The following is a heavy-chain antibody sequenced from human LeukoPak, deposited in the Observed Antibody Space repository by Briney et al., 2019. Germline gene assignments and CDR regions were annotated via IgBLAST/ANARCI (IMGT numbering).Heavy chain of an antibody. CDR1: GYTFTSYD. J-gene: IGHJ5*02. D-gene: IGHD6-13*01. CDR2: MNPNSGNT. CDR3: ARNLMAYSSSWKNWFDP. V-gene: IGHV1-8*01. Sequence: GASVKVSCKASGYTFTSYDINWVRQATGQGLEWMGWMNPNSGNTGYAQKFQGRVTMTRNTSISTAYMELSSLRSEDTAVHYCARNLMAYSSSWKNWFDPWGQGTLVTVSS.